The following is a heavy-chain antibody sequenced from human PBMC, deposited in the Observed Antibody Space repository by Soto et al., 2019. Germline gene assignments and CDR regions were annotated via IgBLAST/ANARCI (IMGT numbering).Heavy chain of an antibody. CDR2: IIPILGIA. V-gene: IGHV1-69*02. D-gene: IGHD2-15*01. J-gene: IGHJ4*02. CDR3: ASGYCSGGSCMGAGDY. CDR1: GGTFSSYT. Sequence: QVQLVQSGAEVKKPGSSVNVSCKASGGTFSSYTISWVRQAPVQGLEWMGRIIPILGIANYAQKFQGRVTITADKSTSTAYMELSSLRSEDTAVYYCASGYCSGGSCMGAGDYWGQGTLVTVSS.